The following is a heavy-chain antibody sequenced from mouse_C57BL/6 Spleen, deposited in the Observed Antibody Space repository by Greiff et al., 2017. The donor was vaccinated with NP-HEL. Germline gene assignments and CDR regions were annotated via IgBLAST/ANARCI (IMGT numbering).Heavy chain of an antibody. D-gene: IGHD1-1*01. CDR3: ARSHYGSSPYFDY. CDR2: IYPSDSET. Sequence: QVQLQQPGAELVRPGSSVKLSCKASGYTFTSYWMDWVKQRPGQGLEWIGNIYPSDSETHYNQKFKDKATLTVDKSSSTAYMQLSSLTSEDSAVYYCARSHYGSSPYFDYWGQGTTLTVSS. CDR1: GYTFTSYW. J-gene: IGHJ2*01. V-gene: IGHV1-61*01.